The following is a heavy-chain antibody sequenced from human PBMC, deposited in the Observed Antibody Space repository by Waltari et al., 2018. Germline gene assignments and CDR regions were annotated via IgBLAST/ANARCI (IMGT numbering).Heavy chain of an antibody. V-gene: IGHV3-23*04. Sequence: EVQLVESGGGLVQPGGSLRLSCAASGFTFSSYAMSWVRQAPGKGLEWVSAISGRGGSTYYADSVKGRFTISRDNAKNTLYLQMNSRRAEDTAVYYCATQDIVVVPAASYGDYWGQGTLVTVSS. D-gene: IGHD2-2*01. J-gene: IGHJ4*02. CDR3: ATQDIVVVPAASYGDY. CDR2: ISGRGGST. CDR1: GFTFSSYA.